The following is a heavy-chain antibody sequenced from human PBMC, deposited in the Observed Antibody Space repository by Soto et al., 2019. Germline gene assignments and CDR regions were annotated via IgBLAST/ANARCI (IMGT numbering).Heavy chain of an antibody. J-gene: IGHJ4*02. CDR3: AIRGNSHAYFDF. CDR2: IYPGDSDT. CDR1: GYTFTSYW. Sequence: GASLKISCKGSGYTFTSYWIAWVRQMPGKGLEWMGLIYPGDSDTRCSPSFQGQVTISADKSISTAYLQWSSLKASDSAMYYCAIRGNSHAYFDFWGQGTLVTVSS. D-gene: IGHD5-18*01. V-gene: IGHV5-51*01.